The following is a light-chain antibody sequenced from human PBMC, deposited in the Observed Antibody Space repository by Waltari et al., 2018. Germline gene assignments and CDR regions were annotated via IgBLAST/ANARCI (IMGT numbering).Light chain of an antibody. V-gene: IGKV1-39*01. J-gene: IGKJ2*01. Sequence: DIQMTQSPSSLSASVGDRVTITCRASQSISNYLNWYQQKPGKAPKILIYAASSLQSGVPSRLSGSGSGTDFTLTISSLQPEDFATYYCQQSYTTPRTFGQGTKLEIK. CDR1: QSISNY. CDR3: QQSYTTPRT. CDR2: AAS.